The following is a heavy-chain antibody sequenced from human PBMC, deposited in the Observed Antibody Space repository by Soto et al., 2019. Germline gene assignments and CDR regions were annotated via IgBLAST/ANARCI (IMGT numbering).Heavy chain of an antibody. CDR3: VRVVHYYGSGSYYGPYFDY. CDR2: ISSSSRTI. J-gene: IGHJ4*02. V-gene: IGHV3-48*01. D-gene: IGHD3-10*01. CDR1: GFTFSSYS. Sequence: PGGSLRLSCAASGFTFSSYSMNWVRQAPGKGLEWVSYISSSSRTIYYADSVKGRFTISRDNAKNSLYLQMNSLRAEDTAVYYCVRVVHYYGSGSYYGPYFDYWGQGTLVTVSS.